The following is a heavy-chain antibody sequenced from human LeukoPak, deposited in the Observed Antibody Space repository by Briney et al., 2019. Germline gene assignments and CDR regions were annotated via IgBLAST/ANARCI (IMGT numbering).Heavy chain of an antibody. J-gene: IGHJ5*02. CDR2: TYYRSKWYN. Sequence: SQTLSLTCAISGDSVSSLSATWRWIRQSPSRGLEWLGRTYYRSKWYNDYAVSVKSRITFNADTSKNQFSLQLNSVTPEDTAVYFCARITETTRWFDPWGQGTLVTVSS. CDR3: ARITETTRWFDP. V-gene: IGHV6-1*01. CDR1: GDSVSSLSAT. D-gene: IGHD4-17*01.